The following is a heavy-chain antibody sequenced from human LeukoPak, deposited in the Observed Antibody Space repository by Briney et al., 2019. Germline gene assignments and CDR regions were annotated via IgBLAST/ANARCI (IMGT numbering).Heavy chain of an antibody. Sequence: GGSLRLSCPASGFTFSDYSMSWVRQAPGKGLEWVSSISSSSDYIYYADSVKGRFTISRDNSKNTLYLQMNSLRAEDTAVYYCAKSLDYDGGVLWALPHYWGQGTLVTASS. V-gene: IGHV3-21*04. D-gene: IGHD3-22*01. CDR2: ISSSSDYI. CDR3: AKSLDYDGGVLWALPHY. J-gene: IGHJ4*02. CDR1: GFTFSDYS.